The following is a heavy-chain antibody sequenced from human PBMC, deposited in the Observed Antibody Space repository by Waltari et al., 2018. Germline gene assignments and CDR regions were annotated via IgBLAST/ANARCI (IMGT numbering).Heavy chain of an antibody. CDR1: GCSISSSSYY. CDR2: IYYSGST. Sequence: QLQLQESGPGLVKPSETLSLTCTVSGCSISSSSYYWGWIRQPPGKGLEWIGSIYYSGSTYYNPSLKSRVTISVDTSKNQFSLKLSSVTAADTAVYYCARGGTVTTPIDYWGQGTLVTVSS. V-gene: IGHV4-39*07. J-gene: IGHJ4*02. CDR3: ARGGTVTTPIDY. D-gene: IGHD4-4*01.